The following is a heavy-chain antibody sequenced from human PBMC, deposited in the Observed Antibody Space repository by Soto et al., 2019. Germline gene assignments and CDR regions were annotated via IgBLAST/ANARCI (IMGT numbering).Heavy chain of an antibody. Sequence: QVQLVRSGGGVVQPGRSLRLSCAASGFTFSSYGMHWVRQLPGKGLEWVAVILYDGTEKYYGASVKGRFTVARDNSKNALYLQLHSLRAEDRSIYYSAKVFGVRALNTWFDSWGPGSLVSVSS. CDR2: ILYDGTEK. D-gene: IGHD3-3*01. CDR3: AKVFGVRALNTWFDS. J-gene: IGHJ5*01. CDR1: GFTFSSYG. V-gene: IGHV3-30*18.